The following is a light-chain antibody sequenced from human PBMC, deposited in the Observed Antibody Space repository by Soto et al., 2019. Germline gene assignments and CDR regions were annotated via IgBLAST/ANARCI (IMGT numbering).Light chain of an antibody. Sequence: QSALTQPASVSGSPGQSITISCTGTNSDIGAYDYVSWYQQHPGKAPKLMIYEATQRPSGVSNRFSASKSGNTASLTISGLQAEDESDHYCCSYAGSQTWVFGGGTKLTVL. CDR3: CSYAGSQTWV. CDR2: EAT. V-gene: IGLV2-23*01. J-gene: IGLJ3*02. CDR1: NSDIGAYDY.